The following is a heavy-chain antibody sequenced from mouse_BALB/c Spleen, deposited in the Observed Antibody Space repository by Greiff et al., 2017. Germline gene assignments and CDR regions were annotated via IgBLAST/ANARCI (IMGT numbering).Heavy chain of an antibody. Sequence: EVQLQQSGAELVRSGASVKLSCTASGFNVKDYYMHWVKQRPEQGLEWIGWIDPESGDTEYAPKFQGKATMTADTSSNTAYLQLSSLTSVDTAVYYCNAFITIMDYWGQGTSVTVAA. CDR1: GFNVKDYY. CDR3: NAFITIMDY. CDR2: IDPESGDT. J-gene: IGHJ4*01. D-gene: IGHD1-1*02. V-gene: IGHV14-4*02.